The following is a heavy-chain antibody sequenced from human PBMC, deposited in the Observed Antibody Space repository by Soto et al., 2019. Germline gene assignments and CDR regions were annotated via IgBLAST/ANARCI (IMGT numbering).Heavy chain of an antibody. CDR3: ARTYCSGGSCYSEGGWFDP. Sequence: GASLKVSCKSSGGTLSSYTISWVRQAPGQGLEWMGRIIPILGIANYAREFQGRVTITADKSTSTAYMELSSLRSEDTAVYYCARTYCSGGSCYSEGGWFDPWGQGTLVTVSS. CDR1: GGTLSSYT. V-gene: IGHV1-69*02. D-gene: IGHD2-15*01. J-gene: IGHJ5*02. CDR2: IIPILGIA.